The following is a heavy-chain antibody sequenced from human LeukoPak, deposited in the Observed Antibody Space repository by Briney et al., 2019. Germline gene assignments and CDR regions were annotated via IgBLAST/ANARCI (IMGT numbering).Heavy chain of an antibody. V-gene: IGHV3-23*01. CDR2: ISGSGGST. J-gene: IGHJ3*02. D-gene: IGHD2/OR15-2a*01. CDR3: AKDFFQTPDDSFDI. Sequence: GGSLRLSCAASGFTFSSYAMSWVRQAPGKGLEWVSAISGSGGSTYYADSVKGRFTISRDNFKNTLYLQKNSLGAEDTAVYYCAKDFFQTPDDSFDIWGQGTMVTVSS. CDR1: GFTFSSYA.